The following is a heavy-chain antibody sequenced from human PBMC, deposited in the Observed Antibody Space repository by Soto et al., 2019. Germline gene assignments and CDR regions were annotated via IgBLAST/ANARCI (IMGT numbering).Heavy chain of an antibody. CDR3: ARGGLKNYDFWSGYHFDP. CDR2: IYYSGRT. Sequence: SETLSLTCTVSGGSISSSTYYWGWTRQPPGKGLEWIGNIYYSGRTYYNPSLKSRLTISVDTSNNQFSLKLSSVTAADTAVYYCARGGLKNYDFWSGYHFDPWGQGTLVTVSS. V-gene: IGHV4-39*01. J-gene: IGHJ5*02. CDR1: GGSISSSTYY. D-gene: IGHD3-3*01.